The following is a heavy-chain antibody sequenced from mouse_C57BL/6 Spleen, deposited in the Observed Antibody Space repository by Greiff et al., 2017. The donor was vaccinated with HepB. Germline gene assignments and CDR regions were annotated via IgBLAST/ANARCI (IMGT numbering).Heavy chain of an antibody. Sequence: VQLQQSGAELVRPGASVTLSCKASGYTFTDYEMHWVKQTPVHGLEWIGAIDPETGGTAYNQKFKGKAILTADNSSSTAYMELRSLTSEDSAVYYGTRGGDYGSLYAMDYWGQGTSVTVSS. J-gene: IGHJ4*01. CDR3: TRGGDYGSLYAMDY. CDR2: IDPETGGT. V-gene: IGHV1-15*01. CDR1: GYTFTDYE. D-gene: IGHD1-1*01.